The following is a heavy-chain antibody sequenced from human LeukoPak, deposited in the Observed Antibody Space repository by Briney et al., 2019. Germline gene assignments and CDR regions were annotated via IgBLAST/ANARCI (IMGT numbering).Heavy chain of an antibody. J-gene: IGHJ4*02. D-gene: IGHD2-2*01. CDR2: ISHDGSKK. V-gene: IGHV3-30*18. CDR1: GFTFSSYG. CDR3: ANGYCSSTSCYGVGY. Sequence: PGRSLRLSCAASGFTFSSYGMHCVRQAPGKGLEWVAVISHDGSKKYHADSVKGRFTISSDNSKNTLYLQMNSLRAEDTAVYYCANGYCSSTSCYGVGYWGQGTLVTVSS.